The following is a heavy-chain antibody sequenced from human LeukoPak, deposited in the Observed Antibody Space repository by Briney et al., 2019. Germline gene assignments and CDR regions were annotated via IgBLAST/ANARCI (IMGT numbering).Heavy chain of an antibody. J-gene: IGHJ3*02. D-gene: IGHD2-21*02. CDR2: INPNSGGT. CDR3: ARECIVVVTLSDAIDI. Sequence: ASVKVSCKASGYTFTGYYMHWVRQAPGQGLEWMGWINPNSGGTKYAQKFQGRVTVTRDTSINTVYMQLSNLTPDDTAVYYCARECIVVVTLSDAIDIWGQGTMVTVSS. V-gene: IGHV1-2*02. CDR1: GYTFTGYY.